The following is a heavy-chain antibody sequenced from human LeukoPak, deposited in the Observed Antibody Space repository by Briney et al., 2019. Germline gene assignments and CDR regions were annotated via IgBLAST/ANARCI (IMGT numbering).Heavy chain of an antibody. CDR3: RNYCSSTSCYPIYYYYYMDV. J-gene: IGHJ6*03. CDR2: IKQDGSEK. Sequence: SGGSLRLSCAASGFTFSSYWMSWVRQAPGKGLEWVANIKQDGSEKYYVDSVKGRFTISRDNAKNSLYLQMNSLRAEDTAVYYCRNYCSSTSCYPIYYYYYMDVWGKGTTVTVSS. V-gene: IGHV3-7*01. CDR1: GFTFSSYW. D-gene: IGHD2-2*01.